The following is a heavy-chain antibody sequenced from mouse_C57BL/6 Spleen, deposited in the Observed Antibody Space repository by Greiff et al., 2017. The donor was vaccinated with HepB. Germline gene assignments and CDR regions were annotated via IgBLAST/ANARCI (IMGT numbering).Heavy chain of an antibody. J-gene: IGHJ3*01. CDR2: ISYDGSN. Sequence: EVKLLESGPGLVKPSQSLSLTCSVTGYSITSGYYWNWIRQFPGNKLEWMGYISYDGSNNYNPSLKNRISITRDTSKNQFFLKLNSVTTEDTATYYCAREGIYYDPWFAYWGQGTLVTVSA. CDR1: GYSITSGYY. V-gene: IGHV3-6*01. CDR3: AREGIYYDPWFAY. D-gene: IGHD2-4*01.